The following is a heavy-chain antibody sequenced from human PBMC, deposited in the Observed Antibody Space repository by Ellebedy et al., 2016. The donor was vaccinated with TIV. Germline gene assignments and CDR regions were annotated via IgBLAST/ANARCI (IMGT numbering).Heavy chain of an antibody. CDR1: GYTFTSYG. CDR3: ARDTVTTFYTSSYYYGMDG. D-gene: IGHD4-17*01. J-gene: IGHJ6*02. CDR2: IIPIFGTA. Sequence: SVKVSCXASGYTFTSYGISWVRQAPGQGLEWMGGIIPIFGTANYAQKFQGRVTITADESTSTAYMELSSLRSEDTAVYYCARDTVTTFYTSSYYYGMDGWGQGTTVTVSS. V-gene: IGHV1-69*13.